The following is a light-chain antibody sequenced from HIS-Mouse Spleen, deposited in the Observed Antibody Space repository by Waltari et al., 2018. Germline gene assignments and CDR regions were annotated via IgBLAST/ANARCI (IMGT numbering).Light chain of an antibody. CDR2: RDS. CDR1: NIGSKN. J-gene: IGLJ2*01. Sequence: SYELTQPLSVSVALGQTARITCGGNNIGSKNVHWYQQKPGQAPVLVIYRDSNRPSGSLERFYGSNSGNTATLTISRAQAGDEADYYCQVWDSSTVVFGGGTKLTAL. V-gene: IGLV3-9*01. CDR3: QVWDSSTVV.